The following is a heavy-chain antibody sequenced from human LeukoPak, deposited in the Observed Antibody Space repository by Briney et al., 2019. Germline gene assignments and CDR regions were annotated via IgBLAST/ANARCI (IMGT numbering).Heavy chain of an antibody. J-gene: IGHJ6*03. V-gene: IGHV3-30*18. CDR1: GFAFSSYG. Sequence: GGSLRLSCAASGFAFSSYGMHWVRQAPGKGLEWVAVISYDEINKYCVDSVKGRFTISRDNSKNTLYLRMNSLRAEDTAVYYCVKDLLAAAHYYYMDVWGKGTTVTVSS. CDR3: VKDLLAAAHYYYMDV. D-gene: IGHD6-13*01. CDR2: ISYDEINK.